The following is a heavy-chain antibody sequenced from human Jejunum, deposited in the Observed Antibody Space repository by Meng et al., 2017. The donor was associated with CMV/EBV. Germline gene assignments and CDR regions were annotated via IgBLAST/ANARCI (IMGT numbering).Heavy chain of an antibody. Sequence: VRGLESGGSWVLQGGSLRLSCVAPEFTFINYARTWVRQAPGKGLEWISVMSNSAGTTYYADSVKGRFTISRDNSKNTMYLEMNSLRVDDTAIYYCAKDRGGGGSYSPLDYWGQGTLVTVSS. CDR2: MSNSAGTT. J-gene: IGHJ4*02. CDR1: EFTFINYA. V-gene: IGHV3-23*01. D-gene: IGHD1-26*01. CDR3: AKDRGGGGSYSPLDY.